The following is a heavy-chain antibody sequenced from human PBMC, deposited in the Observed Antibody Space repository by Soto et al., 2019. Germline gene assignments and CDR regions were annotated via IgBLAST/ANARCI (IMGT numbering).Heavy chain of an antibody. CDR1: GGSVSSGSYY. J-gene: IGHJ6*02. D-gene: IGHD6-13*01. CDR3: ARDWAYSSSWDSYDYYGIDV. V-gene: IGHV4-61*01. CDR2: IYYSGST. Sequence: QVQLQESGPGLVKPSETLSLTCTVSGGSVSSGSYYWSWIRQPPGKGLEWIGYIYYSGSTNYNPPPKSRVTISVDTSKNHFSLKLSSVTAADTAVYYCARDWAYSSSWDSYDYYGIDVWGQGTTVTVSS.